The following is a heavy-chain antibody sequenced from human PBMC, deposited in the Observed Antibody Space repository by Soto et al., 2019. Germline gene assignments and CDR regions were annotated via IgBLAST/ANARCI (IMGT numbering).Heavy chain of an antibody. CDR3: ARARRITIFGVVPPYFDY. V-gene: IGHV4-59*01. D-gene: IGHD3-3*01. Sequence: SETLSLTCTVSGGSISSYYWSWIRQPPGKGLEWIGYIYYSGSTNYNPSLRSRVTISVDTSKNQFSLKLSSVTAADTAVYYCARARRITIFGVVPPYFDYWGQRTLVTVSS. J-gene: IGHJ4*02. CDR1: GGSISSYY. CDR2: IYYSGST.